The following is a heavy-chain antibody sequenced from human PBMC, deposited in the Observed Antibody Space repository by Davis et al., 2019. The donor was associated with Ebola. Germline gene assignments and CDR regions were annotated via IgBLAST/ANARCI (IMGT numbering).Heavy chain of an antibody. CDR1: GGSISSSNW. CDR3: ARHRGRIFAIGYYFDY. Sequence: MPSETLSLTCAVSGGSISSSNWWSWVRQPPGKGLEWIGEIYHSGSTNYNPSLKSRVTISVDKSKNQFSLKLSSVTAADTAVYYCARHRGRIFAIGYYFDYWGQGTLVTVSS. V-gene: IGHV4-4*02. CDR2: IYHSGST. J-gene: IGHJ4*02. D-gene: IGHD2-15*01.